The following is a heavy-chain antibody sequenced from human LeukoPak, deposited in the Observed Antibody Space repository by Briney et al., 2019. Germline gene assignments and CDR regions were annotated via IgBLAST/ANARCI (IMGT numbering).Heavy chain of an antibody. CDR3: AELGITMIGGV. CDR2: ISNSGSTI. Sequence: GGSLRLSCAASGFTFSDYYMTWIRQAPGRGLEWISYISNSGSTIYYADSVKGRFTISRDNAKNSLYLQMNSLRAEDTAVYYCAELGITMIGGVWGKGTTVTISS. V-gene: IGHV3-11*04. CDR1: GFTFSDYY. D-gene: IGHD3-10*02. J-gene: IGHJ6*04.